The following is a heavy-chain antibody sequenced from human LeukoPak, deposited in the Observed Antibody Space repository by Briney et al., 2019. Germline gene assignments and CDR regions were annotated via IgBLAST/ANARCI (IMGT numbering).Heavy chain of an antibody. Sequence: GGSLRLSRAASGFTFSSYAMSWVRQAPGKGLEWVSAISGSGGSTYYADSVKGRFTISRDNSKNTLYLQMNSLRAEDTAVYYCAKLVEMATITSYFDYWGQGTLVTVSS. D-gene: IGHD5-24*01. J-gene: IGHJ4*02. CDR1: GFTFSSYA. CDR2: ISGSGGST. CDR3: AKLVEMATITSYFDY. V-gene: IGHV3-23*01.